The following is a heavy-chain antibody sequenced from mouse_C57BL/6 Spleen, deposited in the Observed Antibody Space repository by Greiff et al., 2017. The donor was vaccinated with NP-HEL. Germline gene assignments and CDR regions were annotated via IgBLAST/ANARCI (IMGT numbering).Heavy chain of an antibody. CDR2: FTMYSDAT. V-gene: IGHV1-49*01. CDR1: YFAFMASA. CDR3: AITTVVAEDYYAMDY. Sequence: LQQSGAELVRPGSSVKLSCKDSYFAFMASAMHWVKQRPGHGLEWIGSFTMYSDATEYSENFKGKATLTANTTTSTANMKLSSLTSEDSAVYYCAITTVVAEDYYAMDYWGQGTSVTVSS. J-gene: IGHJ4*01. D-gene: IGHD1-1*01.